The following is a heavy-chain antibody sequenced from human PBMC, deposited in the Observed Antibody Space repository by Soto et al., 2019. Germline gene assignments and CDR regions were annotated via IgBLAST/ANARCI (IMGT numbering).Heavy chain of an antibody. J-gene: IGHJ4*02. Sequence: SETLSLTCAVSGGSISSGGCSWSWIRQPPGKGLEWIGYIYHSGSTYYNPSLKSRVTISVDRSKNQFSLKLSSVTAADTAVYYCARYYDFWSGYYTRYFDYWGQGTLVAVSS. CDR2: IYHSGST. CDR3: ARYYDFWSGYYTRYFDY. D-gene: IGHD3-3*01. CDR1: GGSISSGGCS. V-gene: IGHV4-30-2*01.